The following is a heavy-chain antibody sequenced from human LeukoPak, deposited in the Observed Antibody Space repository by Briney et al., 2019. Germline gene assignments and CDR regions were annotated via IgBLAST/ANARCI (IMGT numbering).Heavy chain of an antibody. CDR3: ARVYFYDSSGYRPNDAFDI. CDR2: ISDSGGST. V-gene: IGHV3-23*01. CDR1: GFTFSSYE. Sequence: PGGSLRLSCAGSGFTFSSYEMNWVRQAPGRGREWVSSISDSGGSTDYADSVKGRFTISRDNSKNTLYLKMNSLRDEDTAVYYCARVYFYDSSGYRPNDAFDIWGQGTMVTVSS. J-gene: IGHJ3*02. D-gene: IGHD3-22*01.